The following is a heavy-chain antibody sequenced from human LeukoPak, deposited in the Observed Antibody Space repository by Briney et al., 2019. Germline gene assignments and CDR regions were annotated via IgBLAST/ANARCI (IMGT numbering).Heavy chain of an antibody. D-gene: IGHD4-17*01. CDR3: ARDDYGGIDY. J-gene: IGHJ4*02. V-gene: IGHV3-21*01. Sequence: PGGSLRLSCEASGFTFSTYNMSWVRQAPGKRLEWVSSITSTSSYVFYADSVKDRFTISRDNAKNSLYLQMNSLRAEDTAVYYCARDDYGGIDYWGQGTLVTVSS. CDR1: GFTFSTYN. CDR2: ITSTSSYV.